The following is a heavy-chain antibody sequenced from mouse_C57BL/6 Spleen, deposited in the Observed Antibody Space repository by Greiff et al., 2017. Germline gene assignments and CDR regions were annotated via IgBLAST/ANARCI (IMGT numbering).Heavy chain of an antibody. Sequence: QVQLQQSGAELVRPGTSVKVSCKASGYAFTNYLIEWVKQRPGQGLEWIGVINPGSGGTNYNEKFKGKATLTADKSSSTAYMQLSSLTSEDSAVYFCARGGSLLPFGYWGQGTTLTVSS. CDR1: GYAFTNYL. D-gene: IGHD2-1*01. J-gene: IGHJ2*01. V-gene: IGHV1-54*01. CDR2: INPGSGGT. CDR3: ARGGSLLPFGY.